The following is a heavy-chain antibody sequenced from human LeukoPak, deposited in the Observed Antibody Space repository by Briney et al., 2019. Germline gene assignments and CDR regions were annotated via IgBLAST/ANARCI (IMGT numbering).Heavy chain of an antibody. D-gene: IGHD4-23*01. Sequence: GGSLRLSCAASGFTFSSYAMHWVRQAPGKGLEWVAVISYDGSNKYYADSVKGRFTISRDSSKNTLYLQMSSLRAEDTAVYYCVKGGGNSRPYFFDYWGQGTLITVSS. CDR2: ISYDGSNK. CDR3: VKGGGNSRPYFFDY. CDR1: GFTFSSYA. J-gene: IGHJ4*02. V-gene: IGHV3-30-3*01.